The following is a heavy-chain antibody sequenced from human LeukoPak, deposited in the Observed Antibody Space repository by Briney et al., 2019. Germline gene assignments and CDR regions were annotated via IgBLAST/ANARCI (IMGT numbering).Heavy chain of an antibody. J-gene: IGHJ4*02. D-gene: IGHD4-23*01. CDR2: INPNSGGT. CDR1: GYTFTGYY. CDR3: ARARVDRYGGKRFRFDY. V-gene: IGHV1-2*02. Sequence: ASVKVSCKASGYTFTGYYVHWVRQAPGQGLEWMGWINPNSGGTNYAQKFQGRVTMTRDTSISTAYMELSRLRSDDTAVYYCARARVDRYGGKRFRFDYWGQGTLVTVSS.